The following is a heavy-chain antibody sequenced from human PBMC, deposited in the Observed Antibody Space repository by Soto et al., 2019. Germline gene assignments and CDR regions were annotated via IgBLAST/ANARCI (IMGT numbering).Heavy chain of an antibody. CDR2: ISGSGGST. V-gene: IGHV3-23*01. D-gene: IGHD1-7*01. J-gene: IGHJ6*02. CDR1: GFTFSSYA. Sequence: GGSLRLSCAASGFTFSSYAMSWVRQAPGKGLEWVSAISGSGGSTYYADSVKGRFTISRDNSKNTLYLQMNSLRAEDTAVYYCARDLLELLVFYGMDVWGQGTTVTVSS. CDR3: ARDLLELLVFYGMDV.